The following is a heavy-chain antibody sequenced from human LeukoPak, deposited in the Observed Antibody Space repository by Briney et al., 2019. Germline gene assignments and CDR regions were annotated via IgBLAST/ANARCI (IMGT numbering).Heavy chain of an antibody. D-gene: IGHD4-17*01. Sequence: GASVTVSCKASGYTFTSYGISWVRQAPGQGLEWMGWISAYNGNTNYAQKLQGRVTMTTDTSTSTAYMELRSLRSDDTAVYYCARDRPSTVTNWFDPWGQGTLVTVSS. CDR3: ARDRPSTVTNWFDP. CDR2: ISAYNGNT. V-gene: IGHV1-18*01. J-gene: IGHJ5*02. CDR1: GYTFTSYG.